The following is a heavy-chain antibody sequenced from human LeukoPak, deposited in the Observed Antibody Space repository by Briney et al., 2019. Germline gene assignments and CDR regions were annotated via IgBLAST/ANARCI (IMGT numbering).Heavy chain of an antibody. CDR3: ARGYYDSSGYYSSFDY. CDR2: ISYDGSNK. CDR1: GFTFSSYA. D-gene: IGHD3-22*01. J-gene: IGHJ4*02. V-gene: IGHV3-30*04. Sequence: PGRSLRLSCAASGFTFSSYAMHWVRQAPGKGQERVAVISYDGSNKYYADSVKRRFTISRDNSKNTLYLQMNSLRAEDTAVYYCARGYYDSSGYYSSFDYWGQGTLVTVSS.